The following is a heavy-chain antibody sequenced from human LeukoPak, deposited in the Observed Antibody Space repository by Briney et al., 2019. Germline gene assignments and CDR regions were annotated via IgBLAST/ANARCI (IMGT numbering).Heavy chain of an antibody. CDR3: AKDLHYYASGRYYA. D-gene: IGHD3-10*01. Sequence: GGSLRLSCAASGFTFSTSGMHWVRQAPGKGLEWVASIWHDGNNKYYADSVKGRFTISRDKSKNTMYLQMNSLRAEDTAVFYCAKDLHYYASGRYYAWGQGTLVTVSS. CDR1: GFTFSTSG. CDR2: IWHDGNNK. J-gene: IGHJ5*02. V-gene: IGHV3-30*02.